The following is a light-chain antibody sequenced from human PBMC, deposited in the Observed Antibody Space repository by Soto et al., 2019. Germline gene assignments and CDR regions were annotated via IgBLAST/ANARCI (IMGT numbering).Light chain of an antibody. CDR3: QQSYSIPHT. Sequence: DIQVTQSPSSLTASVGDRVEITCRASQSITTYLNWYQQKPGKAPHLVVKSASTLQDGVPSRFSGSGSGTDFALTISSLQPEDLGTYYCQQSYSIPHTFGQGTKLEIK. J-gene: IGKJ2*01. CDR1: QSITTY. V-gene: IGKV1-39*01. CDR2: SAS.